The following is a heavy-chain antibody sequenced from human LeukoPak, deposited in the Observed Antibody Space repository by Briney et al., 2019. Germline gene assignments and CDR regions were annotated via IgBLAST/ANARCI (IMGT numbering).Heavy chain of an antibody. V-gene: IGHV3-23*01. D-gene: IGHD4-17*01. CDR1: GFTFSSYA. Sequence: PGGSLRLSCAASGFTFSSYAMSWVRQAPGKGLEWVSAISGSGSSTYYADSAKGRFTISRDNSKNTLYLQMGSLRAEDTAVYYCAKTVTPGGHYYRGMDVWGQGTTVTVSS. CDR3: AKTVTPGGHYYRGMDV. J-gene: IGHJ6*02. CDR2: ISGSGSST.